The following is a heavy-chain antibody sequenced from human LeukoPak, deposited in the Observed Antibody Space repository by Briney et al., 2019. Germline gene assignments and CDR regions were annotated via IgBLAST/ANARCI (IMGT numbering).Heavy chain of an antibody. CDR2: INPSGGST. CDR3: ARDYDFWSGYYALPY. D-gene: IGHD3-3*01. J-gene: IGHJ4*02. V-gene: IGHV1-46*01. CDR1: GYTFTSYG. Sequence: ASVKVSCKASGYTFTSYGISWVRQAPGQGLEWMGIINPSGGSTSYAQKFQGRVTMTRDMSTSTVYMELSSLRSEDTAVYYCARDYDFWSGYYALPYWGQGTLVTVSS.